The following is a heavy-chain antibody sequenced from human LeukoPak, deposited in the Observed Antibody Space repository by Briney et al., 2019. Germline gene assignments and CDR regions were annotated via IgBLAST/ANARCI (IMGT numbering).Heavy chain of an antibody. CDR1: GFTFKSYT. D-gene: IGHD2-2*01. CDR3: ARDFGRTSDWQPRLYYGMDV. V-gene: IGHV3-21*01. Sequence: GGSLRLSCAASGFTFKSYTMNWVRQAPGKGLEWVSSITSSLSYISYADSVKGRFTISRDNARNSLSLQMNSLRAEDTAVYYCARDFGRTSDWQPRLYYGMDVWGQGTTVTVSS. CDR2: ITSSLSYI. J-gene: IGHJ6*02.